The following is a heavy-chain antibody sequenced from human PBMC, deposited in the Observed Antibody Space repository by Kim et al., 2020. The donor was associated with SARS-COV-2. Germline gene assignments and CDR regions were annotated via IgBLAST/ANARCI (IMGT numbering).Heavy chain of an antibody. CDR3: ARVLRFLEWFEAFDI. D-gene: IGHD3-3*01. CDR2: IIPIFGTA. J-gene: IGHJ3*02. V-gene: IGHV1-69*13. Sequence: SVKVSCKASGGTFSSYAISWVRQAPGQGLEWMGGIIPIFGTANYAQKFQGRVTITADESTSTAYMELSSLRSEDTAVYYCARVLRFLEWFEAFDIWGQGTMVTVSS. CDR1: GGTFSSYA.